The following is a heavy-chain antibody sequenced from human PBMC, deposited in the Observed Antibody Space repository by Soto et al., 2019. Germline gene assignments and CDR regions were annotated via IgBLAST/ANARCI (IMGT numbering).Heavy chain of an antibody. J-gene: IGHJ5*02. CDR3: TTDVRRFLEWLLTPNWFDP. D-gene: IGHD3-3*01. CDR1: GFTFSNAW. V-gene: IGHV3-15*01. CDR2: IKSKTDGGTT. Sequence: GGSLRLSCAASGFTFSNAWMSWVRQAPGKGLEWVGRIKSKTDGGTTDYAAPVKGRFTISRDDSKNTLYLQMNSLKTEDTAVYYCTTDVRRFLEWLLTPNWFDPWGQGTLVTVSS.